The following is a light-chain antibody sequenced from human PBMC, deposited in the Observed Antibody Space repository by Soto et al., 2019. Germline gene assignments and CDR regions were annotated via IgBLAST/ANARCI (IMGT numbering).Light chain of an antibody. CDR2: TAS. V-gene: IGKV1-8*01. CDR1: KGISGN. Sequence: FRMTQPHSPSLPFTGDGVTIPGRGGKGISGNLAWYQVKPGKAPRLLIYTASYLESGVPSRFSGSGSGTDFTLTISSLQSEDFAVYYCQQYFSYPLTFGGGTKVEIK. J-gene: IGKJ4*01. CDR3: QQYFSYPLT.